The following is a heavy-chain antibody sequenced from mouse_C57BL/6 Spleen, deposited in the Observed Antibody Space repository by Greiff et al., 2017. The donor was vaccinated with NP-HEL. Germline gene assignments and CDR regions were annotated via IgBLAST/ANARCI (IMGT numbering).Heavy chain of an antibody. CDR3: ARFELTGTSFDY. V-gene: IGHV1-52*01. D-gene: IGHD4-1*01. CDR1: GYTFTSYW. Sequence: QVQLQQPGAELVRPGSSVKLSCKASGYTFTSYWMHWVKQRPIQGLEWIGNIDPSDSETHYNQKFKDKATLTVDKSSSTAYLQLSSLTSEDSAVYYWARFELTGTSFDYWGQGTTLTVSS. CDR2: IDPSDSET. J-gene: IGHJ2*01.